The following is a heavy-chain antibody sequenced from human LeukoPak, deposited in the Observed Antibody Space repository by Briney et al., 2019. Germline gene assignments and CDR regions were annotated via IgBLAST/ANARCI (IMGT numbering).Heavy chain of an antibody. Sequence: GGPLRLSCAASGFTFDDYAMHWVRPAPAKGLEWVSLISWDGGSTYYADSVKGRFTISRDNSQNSLYLQMNSLRAEDTALYYCAKIDGYCSGGSCYSFDYWGQGTLVTVSS. V-gene: IGHV3-43D*04. CDR3: AKIDGYCSGGSCYSFDY. J-gene: IGHJ4*02. D-gene: IGHD2-15*01. CDR2: ISWDGGST. CDR1: GFTFDDYA.